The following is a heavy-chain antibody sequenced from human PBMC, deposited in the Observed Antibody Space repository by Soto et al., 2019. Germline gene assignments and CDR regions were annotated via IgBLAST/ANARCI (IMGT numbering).Heavy chain of an antibody. CDR2: IYHSGNT. CDR1: GCSISSSNW. CDR3: ARRWGEGRVDY. V-gene: IGHV4-4*02. J-gene: IGHJ4*02. D-gene: IGHD3-16*01. Sequence: SETLSLTCAGSGCSISSSNWCSWVRQPPGKGLEWIGEIYHSGNTNYNPSLKSRVTMAVGKSRNQFSLKLSSVTAADTAVYYCARRWGEGRVDYWGQGTLVT.